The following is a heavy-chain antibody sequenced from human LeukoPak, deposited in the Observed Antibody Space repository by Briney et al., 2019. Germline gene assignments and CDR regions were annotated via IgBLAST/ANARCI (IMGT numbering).Heavy chain of an antibody. CDR2: ISYDGSNK. D-gene: IGHD6-6*01. J-gene: IGHJ4*02. V-gene: IGHV3-30-3*02. Sequence: GGSLRLSCAASGFTFSSYAMHWVRQAPGKGLEWVAVISYDGSNKYYADSVKGRFTVSRDNSKNTLYLQMNDLRAEDTAVYYCAKTLSGSSEYWGQGTLVTVSS. CDR1: GFTFSSYA. CDR3: AKTLSGSSEY.